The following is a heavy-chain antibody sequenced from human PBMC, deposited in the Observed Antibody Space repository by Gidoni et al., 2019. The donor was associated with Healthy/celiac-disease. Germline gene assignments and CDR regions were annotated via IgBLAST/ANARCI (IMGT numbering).Heavy chain of an antibody. V-gene: IGHV3-23*01. J-gene: IGHJ6*03. Sequence: EVQLLESGGGLVQPGGSLRLSCAASGFTFSSYAMSWVRQAPGKGLEWVSAISGSGGSTYYADSVKGRFTISRDNSKNTLYLQMNSLRAEDTAVYYCAKGTLPPEDGYRDYYYYMDVWGKGTTVTVSS. CDR2: ISGSGGST. CDR3: AKGTLPPEDGYRDYYYYMDV. D-gene: IGHD5-12*01. CDR1: GFTFSSYA.